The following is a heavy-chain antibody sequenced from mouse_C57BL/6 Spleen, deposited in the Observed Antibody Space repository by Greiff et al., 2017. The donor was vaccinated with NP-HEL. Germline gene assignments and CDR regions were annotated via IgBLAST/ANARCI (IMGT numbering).Heavy chain of an antibody. Sequence: QVHVKQPGAELVRPGSSVKLSCKASGYTFTSYWMDWVKQRPGQGLEWIGNIYPSDSETHYNQKFKDKATLTVDKSSSTAYMQLSSLTSEDSAVYYCASHHLYYGSSYWYFDVWGTGTTVTVSS. CDR1: GYTFTSYW. D-gene: IGHD1-1*01. CDR3: ASHHLYYGSSYWYFDV. CDR2: IYPSDSET. J-gene: IGHJ1*03. V-gene: IGHV1-61*01.